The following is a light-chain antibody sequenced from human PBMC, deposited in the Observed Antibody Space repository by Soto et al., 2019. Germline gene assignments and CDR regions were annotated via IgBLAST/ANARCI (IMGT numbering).Light chain of an antibody. CDR1: QSVSSSY. J-gene: IGKJ2*01. Sequence: EIVLTQSPGTLSLPPGERATLSCRASQSVSSSYLAWYQQKPGQAPRLLIYGASSRATGIPDRFSGSGSGTDFTLTLSRLEREDFAVYYCQQYGSSPPYTFGQGTKLEIK. CDR3: QQYGSSPPYT. V-gene: IGKV3-20*01. CDR2: GAS.